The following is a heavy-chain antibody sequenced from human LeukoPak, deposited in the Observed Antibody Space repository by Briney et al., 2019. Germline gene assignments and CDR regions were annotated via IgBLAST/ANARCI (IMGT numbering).Heavy chain of an antibody. V-gene: IGHV3-66*01. D-gene: IGHD3-10*01. J-gene: IGHJ4*02. CDR1: GFTFSSYN. CDR3: AREIGRGVISPYFDS. Sequence: PGGSLRLSCAASGFTFSSYNMNWVRQAPGEGLEWVAVIYSGGRADHADSVKGRFTISRDNSRSMLYLQMKSLRPEDTAVYYCAREIGRGVISPYFDSWGQGTLVTVSS. CDR2: IYSGGRA.